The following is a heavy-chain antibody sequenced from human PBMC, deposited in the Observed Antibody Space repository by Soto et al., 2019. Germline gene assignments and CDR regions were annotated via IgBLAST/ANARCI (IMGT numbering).Heavy chain of an antibody. D-gene: IGHD3-3*01. CDR2: MNPNSGGT. J-gene: IGHJ5*02. V-gene: IGHV1-2*02. CDR1: GYTFTGYY. CDR3: AREWIFGVVISRGHWFDP. Sequence: QVQLVQSGAEVKKPGASVKVSCKASGYTFTGYYMHWVRQATGQGLEWMGWMNPNSGGTNYAQKFQGRVTMTRDTSIITAYMELSRLRSDDTAVYYCAREWIFGVVISRGHWFDPWGQGTLVTVSS.